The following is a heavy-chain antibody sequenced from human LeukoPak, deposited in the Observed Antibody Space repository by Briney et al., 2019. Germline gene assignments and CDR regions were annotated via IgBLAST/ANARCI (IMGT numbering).Heavy chain of an antibody. J-gene: IGHJ4*02. CDR3: ASAEGYHLPLD. CDR1: GGSISSGSYY. D-gene: IGHD2-2*01. Sequence: SQTLSLTCTVSGGSISSGSYYWSWIRQPAGKGPEWIGDMFHSGDTYYNPSLMSRVTMSVDTSKNQFSLKVKSVTAADTAVYYCASAEGYHLPLDWGQGTLVTVSS. V-gene: IGHV4-61*09. CDR2: MFHSGDT.